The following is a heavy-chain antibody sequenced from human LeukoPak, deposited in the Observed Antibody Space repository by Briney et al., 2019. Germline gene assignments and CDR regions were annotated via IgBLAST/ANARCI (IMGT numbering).Heavy chain of an antibody. CDR3: AREKDAPNYYYGSGSYYNPPNYFDY. CDR1: GFTFSSYA. CDR2: ISCDGGNK. V-gene: IGHV3-30*04. D-gene: IGHD3-10*01. J-gene: IGHJ4*02. Sequence: GGSLRLSCAASGFTFSSYAMHWVRQAPGKGLEWVAVISCDGGNKYYADSVKGRFTISRDNSKNTLYLQMNSLRAEDTAVYYCAREKDAPNYYYGSGSYYNPPNYFDYWGQGTLVTVSS.